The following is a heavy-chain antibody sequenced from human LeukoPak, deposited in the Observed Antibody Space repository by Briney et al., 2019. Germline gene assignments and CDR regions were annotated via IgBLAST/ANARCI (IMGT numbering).Heavy chain of an antibody. J-gene: IGHJ4*02. CDR3: ARQLGYCSDGSCYFDY. D-gene: IGHD2-15*01. CDR1: GFTFSNYA. V-gene: IGHV3-23*01. CDR2: ISNNGGST. Sequence: PGGSLRLSCAATGFTFSNYAMSWVRQAPGRGLEWVSAISNNGGSTYDADSMKGRFTISRDNSKNTLHLQINSLRAEDTAVYHCARQLGYCSDGSCYFDYWGQGTLVTVSS.